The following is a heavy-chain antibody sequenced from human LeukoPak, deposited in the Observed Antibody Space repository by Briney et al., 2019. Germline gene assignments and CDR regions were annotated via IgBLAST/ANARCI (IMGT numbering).Heavy chain of an antibody. J-gene: IGHJ3*02. V-gene: IGHV5-51*01. CDR2: FYPGDSDT. D-gene: IGHD5-18*01. CDR3: ARHGSAFVDTAMVFAFDI. CDR1: GYSFTSYW. Sequence: GESLKISCKGSGYSFTSYWIGWVRQMPGKGLEWMGIFYPGDSDTRYSPSFQGQVTISADKSISTAYLQWSSLKASDTAMYYCARHGSAFVDTAMVFAFDIWGQGTMVTVSS.